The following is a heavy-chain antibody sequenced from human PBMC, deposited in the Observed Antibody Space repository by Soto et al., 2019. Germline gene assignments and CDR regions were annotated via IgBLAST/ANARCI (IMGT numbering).Heavy chain of an antibody. D-gene: IGHD3-10*01. CDR2: IYPGDSDA. Sequence: GESLKISCKGSGYSFTTYWIAWVRQMPGKGLEWMGIIYPGDSDARYSPSFEGQVTITADRSISTAYLRWSSLKASDTAMYYCARPRSGSYRLDYYGMDVWGQGTTVTV. CDR3: ARPRSGSYRLDYYGMDV. V-gene: IGHV5-51*01. J-gene: IGHJ6*02. CDR1: GYSFTTYW.